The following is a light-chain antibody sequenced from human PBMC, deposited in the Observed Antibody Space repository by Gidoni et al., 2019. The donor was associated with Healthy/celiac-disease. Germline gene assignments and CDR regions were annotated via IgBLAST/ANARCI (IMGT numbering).Light chain of an antibody. J-gene: IGKJ4*01. CDR3: QQRSNWPSWT. CDR2: DAS. V-gene: IGKV3-11*01. CDR1: QSVSSY. Sequence: EIVFTQSPATLSLSPGERATLSCRASQSVSSYLAWYQQKPGQAPRLLIYDASNRATGIPARFSGSGSGTDFTLTISSLEPEDFAVYYCQQRSNWPSWTFGGGTKVEIK.